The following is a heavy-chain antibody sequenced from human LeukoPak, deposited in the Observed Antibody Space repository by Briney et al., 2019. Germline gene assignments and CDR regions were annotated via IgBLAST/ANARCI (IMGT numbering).Heavy chain of an antibody. CDR1: GGSFSGYY. V-gene: IGHV4-34*01. CDR2: INHSGST. CDR3: ARRGFGDGYNV. J-gene: IGHJ4*02. Sequence: ETLSLTCAVYGGSFSGYYWSWIRQPPGKGLEWIGEINHSGSTNYNPSLKSRVTISVDTSKNQFSLKLSSVTAADTAVYYCARRGFGDGYNVWGQGTLVTVSS. D-gene: IGHD5-24*01.